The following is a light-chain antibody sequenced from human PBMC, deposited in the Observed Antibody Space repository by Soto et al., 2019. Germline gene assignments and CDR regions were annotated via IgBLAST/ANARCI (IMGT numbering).Light chain of an antibody. Sequence: QSVLTQPASVSGSPGQSITISCTGTSNDVGSYNLVSWYQQYPGKAPKLMIYEGSKRPSGVSNRFSGSKSDNTASLTISGLQAEDEADYYCCSYARSSTFVFGGGTKLTVL. J-gene: IGLJ2*01. V-gene: IGLV2-23*03. CDR1: SNDVGSYNL. CDR3: CSYARSSTFV. CDR2: EGS.